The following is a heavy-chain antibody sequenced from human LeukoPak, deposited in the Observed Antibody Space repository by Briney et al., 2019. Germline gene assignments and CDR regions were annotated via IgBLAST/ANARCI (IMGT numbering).Heavy chain of an antibody. D-gene: IGHD6-6*01. CDR2: IIPILGIA. CDR1: GGTFSSYA. CDR3: ARDQLPQDLDP. J-gene: IGHJ5*02. Sequence: GASVKVSCKASGGTFSSYAISWVRQAPGQGLEWMGRIIPILGIANYAQKFQGRVTITADKSTSTACMELSSLRSEDTAVYYCARDQLPQDLDPWGQGTLVTVSS. V-gene: IGHV1-69*04.